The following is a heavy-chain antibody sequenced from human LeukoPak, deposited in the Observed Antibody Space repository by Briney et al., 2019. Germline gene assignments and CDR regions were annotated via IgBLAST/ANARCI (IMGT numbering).Heavy chain of an antibody. J-gene: IGHJ4*02. D-gene: IGHD1-26*01. CDR1: GFTFDDYA. CDR3: AQWSRYFDY. V-gene: IGHV3-23*01. CDR2: ISGSGGST. Sequence: PGGSLRLSCAASGFTFDDYAMHWVRQAPGKGLEWVSAISGSGGSTYYADSVKGRFTISRDNSKNTLYLQMNSLRAEDTALYFCAQWSRYFDYWGQGTLVTVSS.